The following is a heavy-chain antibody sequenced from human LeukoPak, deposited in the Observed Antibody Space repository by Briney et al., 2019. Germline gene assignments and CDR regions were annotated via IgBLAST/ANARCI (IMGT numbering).Heavy chain of an antibody. CDR3: ARGGRSSWYKYYFDY. Sequence: GGSLRLSCAASGFTFSSYWMHWVCQAPGKGLVWVSRINSDGSSTSYADSVKGRFTISRDNAKNTLYLQMNSLRAEDTAVYYCARGGRSSWYKYYFDYWGQGTLVTVSS. CDR1: GFTFSSYW. CDR2: INSDGSST. J-gene: IGHJ4*02. V-gene: IGHV3-74*01. D-gene: IGHD6-13*01.